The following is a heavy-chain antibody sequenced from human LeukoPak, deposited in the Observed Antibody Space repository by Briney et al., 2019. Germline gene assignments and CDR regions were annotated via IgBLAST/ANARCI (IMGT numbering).Heavy chain of an antibody. CDR2: INRDGSST. Sequence: GGSLRLSCAASGIIFSNYWMHWVRQAPGKGLVWVSRINRDGSSTSYADSVKGRFTISRDNAKNTLYLQMNSLRAEDTAVYYCARGSAMVYYYMDVWGKGTTVTISS. CDR3: ARGSAMVYYYMDV. V-gene: IGHV3-74*01. CDR1: GIIFSNYW. D-gene: IGHD5-18*01. J-gene: IGHJ6*03.